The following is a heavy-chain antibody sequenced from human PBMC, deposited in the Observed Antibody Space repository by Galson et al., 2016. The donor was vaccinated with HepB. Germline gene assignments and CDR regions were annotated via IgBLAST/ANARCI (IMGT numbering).Heavy chain of an antibody. CDR3: AKAAGRAADGLNFDS. CDR1: GFTFSSYG. CDR2: ISYDGGKK. D-gene: IGHD6-13*01. J-gene: IGHJ4*02. Sequence: SLRLSCAASGFTFSSYGMHWVRQAPGKGLEWVAVISYDGGKKYYSDSVKGRFTISRDNSKNTLSLQMTSLRVEDTGVYYCAKAAGRAADGLNFDSWGQGTLVSVSS. V-gene: IGHV3-30*18.